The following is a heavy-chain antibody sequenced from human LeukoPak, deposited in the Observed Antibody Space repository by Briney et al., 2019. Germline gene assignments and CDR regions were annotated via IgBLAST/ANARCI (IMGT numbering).Heavy chain of an antibody. Sequence: GASVKASCKASGGTFSSYAISWVRQAPGQGLEWMGGIIPIFGTANYAQKFQGRVTITTDESTSTAYMELSSLRSEDTAVYYCARDGPPECYFDYWGQGPLVTVSS. J-gene: IGHJ4*02. CDR3: ARDGPPECYFDY. V-gene: IGHV1-69*05. CDR2: IIPIFGTA. CDR1: GGTFSSYA.